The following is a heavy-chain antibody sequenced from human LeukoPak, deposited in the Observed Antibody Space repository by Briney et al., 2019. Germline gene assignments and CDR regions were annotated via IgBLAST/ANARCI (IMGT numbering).Heavy chain of an antibody. J-gene: IGHJ4*02. CDR1: GFTFSDYY. D-gene: IGHD4-11*01. V-gene: IGHV3-11*04. CDR3: ARDMTTVTDFDY. Sequence: GGSLRLSCAASGFTFSDYYMSWIRQAPGEGLEWVSYISSSGSTIYYADSVKGRFTISRDNAKNSPYLQMNSLRAEDTAVYYCARDMTTVTDFDYWGQGTLVTVSS. CDR2: ISSSGSTI.